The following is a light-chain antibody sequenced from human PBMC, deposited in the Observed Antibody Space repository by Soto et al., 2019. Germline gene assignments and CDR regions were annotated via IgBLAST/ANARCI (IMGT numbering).Light chain of an antibody. CDR1: QSVSSN. CDR2: GAS. V-gene: IGKV3-15*01. J-gene: IGKJ5*01. Sequence: ERVMTQSPGILSLPPGERATLSCRASQSVSSNLAWYQQKPGQAPRLFIYGASTRATAIPPRFSGSGSGTEFTLTISSLQSEDFAVYYCQQYDNWPITFGQGTRLEI. CDR3: QQYDNWPIT.